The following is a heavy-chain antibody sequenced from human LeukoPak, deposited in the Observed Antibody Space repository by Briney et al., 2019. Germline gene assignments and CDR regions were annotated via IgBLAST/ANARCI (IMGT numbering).Heavy chain of an antibody. Sequence: PGGSLRLSCAASGFTFSSYNMNWVRQAPGKGLEWVSSISGSSSYIYYADSVKGRFTISRDNAKNTLYLQMNSLRVEDTAVYYCAKDRGGVVVRAFDYWGQGTLVTVSS. J-gene: IGHJ4*02. CDR1: GFTFSSYN. D-gene: IGHD3-22*01. CDR3: AKDRGGVVVRAFDY. CDR2: ISGSSSYI. V-gene: IGHV3-21*04.